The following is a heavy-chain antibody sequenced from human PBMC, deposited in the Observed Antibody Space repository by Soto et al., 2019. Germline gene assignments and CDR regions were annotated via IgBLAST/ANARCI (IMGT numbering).Heavy chain of an antibody. Sequence: SETLSLTCTVSGGSISSRGYYWGWIRQPPGKGLEWIGTIYYSGSTYYNPSLKSRVTISVDTSKNQFSLKLSSVTPADTAVYYCAPRNWFAFCGQGTLVTGSS. CDR3: APRNWFAF. J-gene: IGHJ5*01. V-gene: IGHV4-39*01. CDR1: GGSISSRGYY. CDR2: IYYSGST.